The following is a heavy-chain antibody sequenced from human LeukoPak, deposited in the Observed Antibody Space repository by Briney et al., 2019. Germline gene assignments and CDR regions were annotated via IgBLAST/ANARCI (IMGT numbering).Heavy chain of an antibody. D-gene: IGHD6-6*01. J-gene: IGHJ4*02. CDR1: GYTFTGYY. V-gene: IGHV1-2*06. Sequence: GASVKVSCKASGYTFTGYYMHWVRQAPGQGLEWMGRINPNSGGTNYAQKFQGRVTMTSDTSISTAYTELSRLRSDDTAVYYCANGIAARHYFDYWGQGTLVTVSS. CDR3: ANGIAARHYFDY. CDR2: INPNSGGT.